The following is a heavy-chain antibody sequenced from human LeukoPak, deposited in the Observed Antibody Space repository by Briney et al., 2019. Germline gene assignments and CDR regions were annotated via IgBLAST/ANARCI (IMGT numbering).Heavy chain of an antibody. V-gene: IGHV4-34*01. D-gene: IGHD1-1*01. Sequence: PSETLSLTCAVYGGSFSGYYWSWIRQPPGKGLEWIGEINHSGSTNYNPSLKSRVTISVDTSKNQFSLKLSSVTAADTAAYYCARGPGDNWNDVPEAFDIWGQGTMVTVSS. J-gene: IGHJ3*02. CDR2: INHSGST. CDR1: GGSFSGYY. CDR3: ARGPGDNWNDVPEAFDI.